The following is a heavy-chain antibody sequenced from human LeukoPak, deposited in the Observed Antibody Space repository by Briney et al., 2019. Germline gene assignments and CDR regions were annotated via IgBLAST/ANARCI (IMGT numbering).Heavy chain of an antibody. CDR2: IYYTGAT. CDR3: ARAGYSYGTGYYFDY. Sequence: SETLSLTCTVSGGSISNYYWTWIRLPPGKGLEWIGYIYYTGATYYNPSLKSRVAISLDTSKNQFSLKLSSVTAADAAVYYCARAGYSYGTGYYFDYWGQGALVTVSS. D-gene: IGHD5-18*01. V-gene: IGHV4-59*01. J-gene: IGHJ4*02. CDR1: GGSISNYY.